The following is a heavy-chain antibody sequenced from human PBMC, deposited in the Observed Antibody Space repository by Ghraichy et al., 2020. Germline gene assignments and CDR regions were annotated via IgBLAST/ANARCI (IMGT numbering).Heavy chain of an antibody. CDR3: AREEGTTGTTRIDY. CDR2: IYYSGST. D-gene: IGHD1-1*01. J-gene: IGHJ4*02. V-gene: IGHV4-39*02. Sequence: SETLSLTCTVSGGSISSSSYYWGWIRQPPGKGLEWIGSIYYSGSTYYNPSLKSRVTISVDTSKNQFSLKLSSVTAADTAVYYCAREEGTTGTTRIDYWGQGTLVTVSS. CDR1: GGSISSSSYY.